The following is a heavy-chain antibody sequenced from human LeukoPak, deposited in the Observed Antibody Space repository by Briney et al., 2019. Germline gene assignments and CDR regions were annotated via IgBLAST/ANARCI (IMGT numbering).Heavy chain of an antibody. V-gene: IGHV1-2*06. D-gene: IGHD2-2*01. Sequence: GASVKVSCKASGYTFTGYYMHWVRQAPGLGLEWMGRINPNSGGTNYAQKFQGRVTMTRDTSISTAYMELSRLRSDDTAVYYCAMRYCSSTSCYYYYYYGMDVWGQGTTVTVSS. CDR3: AMRYCSSTSCYYYYYYGMDV. CDR1: GYTFTGYY. CDR2: INPNSGGT. J-gene: IGHJ6*02.